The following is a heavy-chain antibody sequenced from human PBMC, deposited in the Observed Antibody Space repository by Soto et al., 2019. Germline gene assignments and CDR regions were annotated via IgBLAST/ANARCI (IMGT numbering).Heavy chain of an antibody. CDR1: GFTFSSYG. J-gene: IGHJ6*02. CDR2: IWYDGSNK. V-gene: IGHV3-33*01. D-gene: IGHD2-2*01. CDR3: ARRGAGYCISTSCYYYYYGMDV. Sequence: QVQLVESGGGVVQPGRSLRLSCAASGFTFSSYGMHWVRQAPGKGLEWVAGIWYDGSNKYYADSVKGRFTISRGNSKNTRYLQMNSLRGEDKAVYYCARRGAGYCISTSCYYYYYGMDVWGQGTTVTVSS.